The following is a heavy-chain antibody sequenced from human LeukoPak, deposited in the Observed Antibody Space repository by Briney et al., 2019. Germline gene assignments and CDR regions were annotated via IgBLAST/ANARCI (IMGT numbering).Heavy chain of an antibody. D-gene: IGHD3-16*01. CDR2: ISGSGDST. J-gene: IGHJ4*02. Sequence: GRSLRLSCAASGFTFNYAVSWVRQAPGKGLEWVSGISGSGDSTYYADSVKGRFTVSRDNSKNTLYLQMNSLRAEDTAVYYCAKVEGGVFDYWGQGTLVTVSS. CDR1: GFTFNYA. V-gene: IGHV3-23*01. CDR3: AKVEGGVFDY.